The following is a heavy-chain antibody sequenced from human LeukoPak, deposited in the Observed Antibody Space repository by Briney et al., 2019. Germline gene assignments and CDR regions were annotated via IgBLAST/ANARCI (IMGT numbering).Heavy chain of an antibody. J-gene: IGHJ5*02. CDR3: ARGGRPARNWFDP. CDR2: INHSGST. V-gene: IGHV4-34*01. Sequence: SETLSLTCAVYGGSFSGYYWSWIRQPPGKGLEWIGEINHSGSTNYNPSLKSRVTISVDTSKNQFSLKLSSVTAADTAVYYCARGGRPARNWFDPWGQGTLVTVSS. CDR1: GGSFSGYY. D-gene: IGHD6-6*01.